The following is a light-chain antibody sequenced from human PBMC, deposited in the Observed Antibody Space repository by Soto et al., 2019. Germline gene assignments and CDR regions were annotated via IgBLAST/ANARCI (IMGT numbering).Light chain of an antibody. J-gene: IGKJ5*01. V-gene: IGKV1D-12*01. CDR1: QGISGW. CDR3: QQYGSS. Sequence: DIQMTQYPSSVSASVGDRVTITCRASQGISGWLAWYQQKPGEAPKLLIYAASNLQSGVPSRFSGSGSGTDFTLTISRLEPEDFAVYYCQQYGSSFGQGTRLEIK. CDR2: AAS.